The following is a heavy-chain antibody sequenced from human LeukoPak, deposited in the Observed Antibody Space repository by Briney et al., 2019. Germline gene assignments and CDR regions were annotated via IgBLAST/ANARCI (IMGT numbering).Heavy chain of an antibody. CDR3: AKWEVVPSGAFDI. CDR2: IRYDGSNK. CDR1: GFTFSSYG. Sequence: PGGSLRLSCAASGFTFSSYGMHWVRQAPGKGLEWVAFIRYDGSNKYYADSVKGRFTISRDNSKNTLYLQMNSLRAEDTAVYYCAKWEVVPSGAFDIWAKGQWSPSLQ. D-gene: IGHD2-2*01. V-gene: IGHV3-30*02. J-gene: IGHJ3*02.